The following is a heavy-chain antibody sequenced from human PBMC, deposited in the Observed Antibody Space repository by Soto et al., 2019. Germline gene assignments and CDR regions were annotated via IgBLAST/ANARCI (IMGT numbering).Heavy chain of an antibody. V-gene: IGHV5-10-1*01. CDR3: ARHQSGSGNSNFDF. CDR2: VDPNDSFA. D-gene: IGHD3-10*01. CDR1: EYSFRIYW. J-gene: IGHJ4*02. Sequence: PGESLKISCQAFEYSFRIYWISWVRQKPGGGLEWMRRVDPNDSFATYSPSFEGHVSISVDKSTNIVYLQWRSLRASDTATYYCARHQSGSGNSNFDFWGQGTPVTVSS.